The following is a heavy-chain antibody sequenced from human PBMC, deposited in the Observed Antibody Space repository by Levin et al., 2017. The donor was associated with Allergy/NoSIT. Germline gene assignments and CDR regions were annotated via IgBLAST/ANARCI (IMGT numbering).Heavy chain of an antibody. CDR1: GFTFSDYY. J-gene: IGHJ4*02. Sequence: GESLKISCAASGFTFSDYYMSWIRRAPGKGLEWVSYISGSGSIIYYGDSVKGRFTISRDNARNSLYLQMNGLSGEDTAIYYCARVTRCGGDCYFLDFWGQGALVTVSS. D-gene: IGHD2-21*02. CDR2: ISGSGSII. V-gene: IGHV3-11*01. CDR3: ARVTRCGGDCYFLDF.